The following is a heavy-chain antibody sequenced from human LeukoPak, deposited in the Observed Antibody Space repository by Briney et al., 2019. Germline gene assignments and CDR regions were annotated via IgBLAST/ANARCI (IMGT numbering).Heavy chain of an antibody. J-gene: IGHJ4*02. V-gene: IGHV3-21*01. CDR3: ARDDGSRRDFDWLAVADY. CDR1: GFTFSNYS. Sequence: GWSLRLSCASSGFTFSNYSMNWVRQAPGKGLEWVSSISGSSSYIYYANSVKGRFTISRDNAKNSLYLQMNSLRAEDTAVYYCARDDGSRRDFDWLAVADYWGQGILVTVSS. CDR2: ISGSSSYI. D-gene: IGHD3-9*01.